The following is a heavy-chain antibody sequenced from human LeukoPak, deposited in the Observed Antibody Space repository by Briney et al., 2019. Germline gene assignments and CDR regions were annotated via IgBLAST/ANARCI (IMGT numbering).Heavy chain of an antibody. J-gene: IGHJ4*02. CDR2: VKQDGNEK. CDR1: GFTFSSYG. D-gene: IGHD2-15*01. CDR3: AREGYCSGGICSYDN. Sequence: GGSLRLSCAASGFTFSSYGMHWVRQAPGKGLEWVARVKQDGNEKYYVESVKGRFTISRDNAKNSLYLQMDSLRAEDTAIYYCAREGYCSGGICSYDNWGQGTLVTVSS. V-gene: IGHV3-7*01.